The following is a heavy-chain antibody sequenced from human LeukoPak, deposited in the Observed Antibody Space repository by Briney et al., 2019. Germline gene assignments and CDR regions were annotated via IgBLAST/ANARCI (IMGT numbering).Heavy chain of an antibody. CDR1: GGSISSSSTYY. V-gene: IGHV4-39*01. J-gene: IGHJ6*02. D-gene: IGHD1-7*01. CDR2: IFYNGNT. Sequence: SETLSLTCTVSGGSISSSSTYYWGWIRQPPGKGLEWIGSIFYNGNTYYNPSLKSRVTISVDTSKNQFSLKLYSVTAADTAVYYCAGRPNYTYFYAMDVWGQGTTVTVSS. CDR3: AGRPNYTYFYAMDV.